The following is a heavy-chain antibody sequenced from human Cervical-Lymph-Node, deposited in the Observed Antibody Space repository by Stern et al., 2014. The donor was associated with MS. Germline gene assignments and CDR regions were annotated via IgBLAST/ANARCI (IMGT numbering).Heavy chain of an antibody. D-gene: IGHD6-13*01. CDR2: FDPEDGET. CDR1: GYTLTELL. V-gene: IGHV1-24*01. J-gene: IGHJ3*02. CDR3: ATEPAAAGDGFDI. Sequence: VHLVESGAEVKKPGASVKVSCKVSGYTLTELLIHWVRQAPGNGLEWMGRFDPEDGETIYAQKFQGRVNMTEDTSTDTAYMELSSLRSEDTAVYYCATEPAAAGDGFDIWGQGTMVTVSS.